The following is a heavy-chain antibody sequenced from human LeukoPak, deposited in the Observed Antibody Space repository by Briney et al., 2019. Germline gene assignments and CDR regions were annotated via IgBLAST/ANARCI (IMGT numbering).Heavy chain of an antibody. CDR3: AKTGRVGATIMDYFDY. V-gene: IGHV3-23*01. CDR1: GFTFSSYA. CDR2: ISGSGDST. J-gene: IGHJ4*02. Sequence: PGGSLRLSCAASGFTFSSYAMSWVRQAPGKGLEWVSAISGSGDSTYYADSVEGRFTISRDNSKNTLYLQMNSLRAEDTAVYYCAKTGRVGATIMDYFDYWGQGTLVTVSS. D-gene: IGHD1-26*01.